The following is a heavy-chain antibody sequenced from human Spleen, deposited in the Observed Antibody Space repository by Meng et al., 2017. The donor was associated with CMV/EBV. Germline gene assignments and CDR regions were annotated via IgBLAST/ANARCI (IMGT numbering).Heavy chain of an antibody. CDR3: ARASGGFSF. D-gene: IGHD3-10*01. Sequence: SLTCSVSGGYVSSDSYDWSWIRQPPGKGLEWIGYIHNRGSTNYNPSLKSRVTILLDTSKNQFSLKLNSVTAADTAVYYCARASGGFSFWGQGTLVTVSS. J-gene: IGHJ4*02. V-gene: IGHV4-61*01. CDR1: GGYVSSDSYD. CDR2: IHNRGST.